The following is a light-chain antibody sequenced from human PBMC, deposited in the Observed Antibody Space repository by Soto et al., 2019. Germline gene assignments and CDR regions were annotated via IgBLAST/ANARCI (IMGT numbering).Light chain of an antibody. Sequence: QSALTQPPSASGSPGQSVTISCTGTSSDVGGYNYVSWYQQHPGKAPKLMIYEVSKRPSGVPDRFSGSKSGNTASLTVSGLQAEDEADYYCSSYVGSNNLVFGTGTKV. CDR2: EVS. CDR3: SSYVGSNNLV. CDR1: SSDVGGYNY. V-gene: IGLV2-8*01. J-gene: IGLJ1*01.